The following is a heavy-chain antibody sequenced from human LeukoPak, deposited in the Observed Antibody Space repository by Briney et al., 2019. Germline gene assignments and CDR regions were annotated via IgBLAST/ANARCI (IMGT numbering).Heavy chain of an antibody. CDR2: ISYDGSNK. CDR1: GFTFSSYA. J-gene: IGHJ4*02. D-gene: IGHD6-6*01. Sequence: GGSLRLSCAASGFTFSSYAMHWVRQAPGKGLEWVAVISYDGSNKYYADSVKGRFTISRDNSKNTLYLQMNSLRAEDTAVYYCARGDSSSSVLFDYWGQGTLVTVSS. CDR3: ARGDSSSSVLFDY. V-gene: IGHV3-30*04.